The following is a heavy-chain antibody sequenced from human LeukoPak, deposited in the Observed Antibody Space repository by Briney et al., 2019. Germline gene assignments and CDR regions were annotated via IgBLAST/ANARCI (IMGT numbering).Heavy chain of an antibody. CDR1: GDSVYSNSAA. J-gene: IGHJ5*02. CDR3: ARDGSGSYYYNWFDP. CDR2: TYYRSKWYN. Sequence: SQTLSLTCAISGDSVYSNSAAWNWIRQSPSRGLEWLGRTYYRSKWYNDYAVSVKSRITINPATSKNQVSLKLSSVTAADTAVYYCARDGSGSYYYNWFDPWGQGTLVTVSS. D-gene: IGHD3-10*01. V-gene: IGHV6-1*01.